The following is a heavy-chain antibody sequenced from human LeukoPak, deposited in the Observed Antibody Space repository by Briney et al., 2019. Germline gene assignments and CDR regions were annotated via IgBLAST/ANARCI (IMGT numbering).Heavy chain of an antibody. CDR1: GFTFRNYG. V-gene: IGHV3-33*03. Sequence: PGGSLRLSCAASGFTFRNYGMHWVRQAPGKGLEWVAVIWYYGSEKYYADSVKGRLTISRDNSNNMLYLQMSSLRADDTAVYYCAKDMYDVLTGTPAHFDSWGQGTLVTVSS. CDR3: AKDMYDVLTGTPAHFDS. D-gene: IGHD3-9*01. J-gene: IGHJ4*02. CDR2: IWYYGSEK.